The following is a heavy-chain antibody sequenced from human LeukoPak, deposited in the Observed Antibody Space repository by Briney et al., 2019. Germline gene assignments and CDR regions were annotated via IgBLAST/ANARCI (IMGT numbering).Heavy chain of an antibody. Sequence: GGSLRLSCAASGFTFSASTMAWVRQAPGKGLEWVSAIDNQIFYADSVKGRFTISRDDSRNTLYLQMNSLRVEDSAIYYCARDRLGDYDYWGQGTLVTVSS. CDR2: IDNQI. V-gene: IGHV3-23*01. J-gene: IGHJ4*02. CDR1: GFTFSAST. CDR3: ARDRLGDYDY. D-gene: IGHD4-17*01.